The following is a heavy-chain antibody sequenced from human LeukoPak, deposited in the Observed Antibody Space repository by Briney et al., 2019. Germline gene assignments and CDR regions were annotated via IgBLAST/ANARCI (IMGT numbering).Heavy chain of an antibody. CDR2: IYDTGST. D-gene: IGHD3-16*01. J-gene: IGHJ4*02. Sequence: SETLSLTCAVSGYSLGINYYWGWIRQPPGKGLEWIGRIYDTGSTSYNPSLMNRVTMSVDTSKNHFSLKLTSVTAADTAVYYCARYDSRGSASTRFDYWGQGILVTISS. CDR3: ARYDSRGSASTRFDY. V-gene: IGHV4-38-2*01. CDR1: GYSLGINYY.